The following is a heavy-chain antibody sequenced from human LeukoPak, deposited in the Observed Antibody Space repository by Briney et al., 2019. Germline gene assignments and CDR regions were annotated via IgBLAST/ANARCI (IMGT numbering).Heavy chain of an antibody. Sequence: GGSLRLSCAASGFTFSNYGMHWVRQAPGKGLEWVALISYDGSNKYYADSVKGRFTISRDISKNTLYLHLNIPRPEDTAVYYCTRSVVTTADFDYWGQGTLVTVSS. V-gene: IGHV3-30*03. J-gene: IGHJ4*02. CDR2: ISYDGSNK. D-gene: IGHD2-21*02. CDR1: GFTFSNYG. CDR3: TRSVVTTADFDY.